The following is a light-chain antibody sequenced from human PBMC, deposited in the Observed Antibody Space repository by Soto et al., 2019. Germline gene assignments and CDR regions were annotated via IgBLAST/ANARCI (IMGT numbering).Light chain of an antibody. Sequence: QSVLTQPASVSGSPGQSNTISCTGTSSDVGGYNFVSWYQHHPAKAPKLMIYDVSNRPSGVSNRFSGSKSGNTASLTISGLQAEDEAHYYCSSFTSSDTLVVFGGGTQLTVL. CDR3: SSFTSSDTLVV. CDR1: SSDVGGYNF. V-gene: IGLV2-14*03. J-gene: IGLJ2*01. CDR2: DVS.